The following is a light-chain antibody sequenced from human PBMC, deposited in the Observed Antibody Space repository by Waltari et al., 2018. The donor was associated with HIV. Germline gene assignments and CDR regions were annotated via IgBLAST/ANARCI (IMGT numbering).Light chain of an antibody. CDR1: QSVLYSPNNKNS. CDR3: QQYYSTPFT. Sequence: DIVMTQSPDSLVVSLGERATINCKSSQSVLYSPNNKNSLAWYQQKPGQPPKLLIYWASTRESGVPDRFSGSGSGTDFTLTISSLQAEDVAVYDCQQYYSTPFTFGGGTKVEIK. J-gene: IGKJ4*01. CDR2: WAS. V-gene: IGKV4-1*01.